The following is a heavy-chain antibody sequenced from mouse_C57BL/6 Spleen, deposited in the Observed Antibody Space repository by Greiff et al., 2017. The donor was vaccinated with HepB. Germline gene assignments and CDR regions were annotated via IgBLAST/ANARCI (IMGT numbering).Heavy chain of an antibody. V-gene: IGHV5-6*01. CDR3: ARHEDNYDY. Sequence: EVNVVESGGDLVKPGGSLKLSCAASGFTFSSYGMSWVRQTPDKRLEWVATISSGGSYTYYPDSVKGRFTISRDNAKNTLYLQMSSLKSEDTAMYYCARHEDNYDYWGQGTTLTVSS. CDR2: ISSGGSYT. J-gene: IGHJ2*01. CDR1: GFTFSSYG. D-gene: IGHD1-3*01.